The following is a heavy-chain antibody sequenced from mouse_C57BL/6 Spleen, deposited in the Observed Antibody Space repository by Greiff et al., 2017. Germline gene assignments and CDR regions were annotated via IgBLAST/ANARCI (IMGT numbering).Heavy chain of an antibody. J-gene: IGHJ2*01. D-gene: IGHD2-3*01. CDR3: GVGDGYYPHFDY. Sequence: VQLQQSGPELVKPGASVKMSCKASGYTFPDYNMHWVKQSHGKSLEWIGYINPNNGGTSYNQKFKGKATLTVNKSSSTAYMELRSLTSEDSAVYYCGVGDGYYPHFDYWCQVTTLTVSS. V-gene: IGHV1-22*01. CDR1: GYTFPDYN. CDR2: INPNNGGT.